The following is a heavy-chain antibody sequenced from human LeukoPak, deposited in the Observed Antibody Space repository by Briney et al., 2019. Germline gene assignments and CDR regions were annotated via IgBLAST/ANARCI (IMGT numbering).Heavy chain of an antibody. Sequence: GRSLRLSCAASGFTFNTYGLHWVRQAPGKGLEWLALISYDGSNKFHADSVKGRFTISRDNCKNTLYLEMNSLRADDTAVYYCGKEGDYDFWSGYHGAIENWGQGTLVTVSS. D-gene: IGHD3-3*01. CDR3: GKEGDYDFWSGYHGAIEN. CDR1: GFTFNTYG. CDR2: ISYDGSNK. V-gene: IGHV3-30*18. J-gene: IGHJ4*02.